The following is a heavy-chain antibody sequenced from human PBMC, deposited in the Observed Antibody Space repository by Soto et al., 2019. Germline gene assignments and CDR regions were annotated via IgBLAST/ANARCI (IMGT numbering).Heavy chain of an antibody. CDR2: ISTYNGNT. Sequence: QAQLVQSGAEVKEPGASVKVSCKASGYSFTTSGITWVRQAPGQGLEWMGWISTYNGNTNYAQKLQDRVNLTTDTSTSTAYMELRSLRSDDTAVYYCARRLSGDYDYWGQGTLVTVSS. CDR1: GYSFTTSG. J-gene: IGHJ4*02. V-gene: IGHV1-18*01. D-gene: IGHD4-17*01. CDR3: ARRLSGDYDY.